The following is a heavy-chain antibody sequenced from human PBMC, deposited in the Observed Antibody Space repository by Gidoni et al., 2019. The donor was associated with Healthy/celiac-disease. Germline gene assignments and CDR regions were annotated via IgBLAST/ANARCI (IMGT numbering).Heavy chain of an antibody. V-gene: IGHV3-30-3*01. CDR2: ISYDGSNK. CDR3: AREGSPITMIGPTTREYYYYYMDV. D-gene: IGHD3-22*01. CDR1: GFTFSRYA. J-gene: IGHJ6*03. Sequence: QVQLVESGGGVVQPGRSLRLSCAASGFTFSRYAMHWVRQAPGKGLEWVAVISYDGSNKYYADSVKGRFTISRDNSKNTLYLQMNSLRAEDTAVYYCAREGSPITMIGPTTREYYYYYMDVWGKGTTVTVSS.